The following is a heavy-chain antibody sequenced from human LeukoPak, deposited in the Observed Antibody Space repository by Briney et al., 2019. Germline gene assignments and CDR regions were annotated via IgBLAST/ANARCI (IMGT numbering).Heavy chain of an antibody. CDR3: ARDIAPRYGDYYFDY. D-gene: IGHD4-17*01. CDR2: IYTSGST. J-gene: IGHJ4*02. V-gene: IGHV4-61*02. CDR1: GGSISSSSYY. Sequence: SSETLSLTCTVSGGSISSSSYYWGWIRQPAGKGLEWIGRIYTSGSTNYNPSLKSRVTISVDTSKNQFSLKLSSVTAADTAVYYCARDIAPRYGDYYFDYWGQGTLVTVSS.